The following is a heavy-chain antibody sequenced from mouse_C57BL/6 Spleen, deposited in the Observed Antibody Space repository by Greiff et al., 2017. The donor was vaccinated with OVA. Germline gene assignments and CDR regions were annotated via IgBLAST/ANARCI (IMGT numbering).Heavy chain of an antibody. CDR1: GYTFTSYW. Sequence: QVQLQQPGAELVKPGASVKLSCKASGYTFTSYWMHWVKQRPGQGLEWIGMIHPNSGSTNYNEKFKSKATLTVDKSSSTAYMQLSSLTSGDSAVYYCARSYYGSSLYYYAMDYWGQGTSVTVSS. D-gene: IGHD1-1*01. V-gene: IGHV1-64*01. J-gene: IGHJ4*01. CDR2: IHPNSGST. CDR3: ARSYYGSSLYYYAMDY.